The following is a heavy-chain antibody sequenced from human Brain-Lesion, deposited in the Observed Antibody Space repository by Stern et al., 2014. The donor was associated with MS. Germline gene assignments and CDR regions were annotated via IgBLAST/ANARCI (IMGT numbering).Heavy chain of an antibody. V-gene: IGHV4-31*03. CDR2: IYNSGAT. J-gene: IGHJ5*02. D-gene: IGHD1-26*01. CDR1: GDSINSGGHY. CDR3: ASRWSGTYYGQNWFDP. Sequence: QVQLQESGPGLVKPSQTLSLTCTVSGDSINSGGHYWSWLRQRPGKGLEWIGYIYNSGATFYSPSLKRRVTISLDTSKNQFSLTLSSVTAADTAIYYCASRWSGTYYGQNWFDPWGQGILVTVSS.